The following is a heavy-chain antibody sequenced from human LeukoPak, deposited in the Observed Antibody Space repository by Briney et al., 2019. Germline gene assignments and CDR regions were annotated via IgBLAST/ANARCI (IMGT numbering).Heavy chain of an antibody. J-gene: IGHJ5*02. D-gene: IGHD3-3*01. CDR2: INHSGST. V-gene: IGHV4-34*01. Sequence: SETLSLTCAVYGGSFSGYYWSWIRQPPGKGLEWIGEINHSGSTNYNPSLKSRVTISVDTSKNQFSLKLSSVTAADTAVYYCARLGRSGFDPWGQGTLVTVSS. CDR1: GGSFSGYY. CDR3: ARLGRSGFDP.